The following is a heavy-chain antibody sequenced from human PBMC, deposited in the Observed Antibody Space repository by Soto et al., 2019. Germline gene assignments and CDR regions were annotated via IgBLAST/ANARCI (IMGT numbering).Heavy chain of an antibody. CDR2: IYYSGST. CDR1: GGSISSDDFY. V-gene: IGHV4-31*03. D-gene: IGHD6-19*01. CDR3: ARQSSGWYNWFDP. J-gene: IGHJ5*02. Sequence: SETLSLTCTVSGGSISSDDFYWSWIRQHPGKGLEWIGYIYYSGSTYYNPSLKSRVTISVDTSKNQFSLSLSSVTAAETAVYYCARQSSGWYNWFDPWGPGTLVTVSS.